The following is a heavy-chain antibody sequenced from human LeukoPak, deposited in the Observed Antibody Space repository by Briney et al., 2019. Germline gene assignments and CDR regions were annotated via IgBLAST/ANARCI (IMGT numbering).Heavy chain of an antibody. J-gene: IGHJ4*02. CDR1: GFTVSSNY. CDR3: AGGYYGSGSYYNRVSFGFDY. CDR2: IYSGGST. D-gene: IGHD3-10*01. Sequence: GGSLRLSCAASGFTVSSNYMSWVRQAPGKGLEWVSVIYSGGSTYYADSVKGRFTISRDNSKNTLYLQMNSLRAEDTAVYYCAGGYYGSGSYYNRVSFGFDYWGQGTLVTVSS. V-gene: IGHV3-66*01.